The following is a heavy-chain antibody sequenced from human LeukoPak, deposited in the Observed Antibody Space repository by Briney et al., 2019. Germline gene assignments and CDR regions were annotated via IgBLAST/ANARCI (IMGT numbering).Heavy chain of an antibody. CDR3: ARGLPHPCDSSGYYLPYYFDY. CDR2: IYYSGST. V-gene: IGHV4-59*01. D-gene: IGHD3-22*01. CDR1: GGSLSSYY. Sequence: SEGLSLTCPVCGGSLSSYYWRWVRQPPGKGLEWIGYIYYSGSTNYNPSLKSRVTISVDKSKNQFSLNLASVTSADPGVYYCARGLPHPCDSSGYYLPYYFDYWGQRTLVTVS. J-gene: IGHJ4*02.